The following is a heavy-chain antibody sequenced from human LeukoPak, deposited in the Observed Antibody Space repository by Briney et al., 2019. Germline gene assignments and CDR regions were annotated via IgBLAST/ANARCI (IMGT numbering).Heavy chain of an antibody. Sequence: ASVKVSCKASGYTFTGYYMHWVRQAPGQGLEWMGWINPNSGGTNYAQKFQGRVTMTRDTSISTAYMELSRLRSEDTAVYYCARVNDFWSGYYGYWGQGTLVTVSS. J-gene: IGHJ4*02. CDR3: ARVNDFWSGYYGY. CDR1: GYTFTGYY. D-gene: IGHD3-3*01. CDR2: INPNSGGT. V-gene: IGHV1-2*02.